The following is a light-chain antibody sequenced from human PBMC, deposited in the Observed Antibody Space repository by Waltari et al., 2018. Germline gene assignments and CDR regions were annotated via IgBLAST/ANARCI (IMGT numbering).Light chain of an antibody. J-gene: IGKJ1*01. Sequence: DIGLTQSPSSLSASVGDRVTITCRASQTIRYYLSWYKQRPGKAPNLLIYTASNLQSGVPPRFSGSGSGTDFTLTISSLQPEDFAIYYCQQSYNFPRTFGQGTKVEVK. CDR1: QTIRYY. V-gene: IGKV1-39*01. CDR2: TAS. CDR3: QQSYNFPRT.